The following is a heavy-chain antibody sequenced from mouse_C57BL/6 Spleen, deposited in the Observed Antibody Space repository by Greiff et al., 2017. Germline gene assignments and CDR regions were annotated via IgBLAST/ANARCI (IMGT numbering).Heavy chain of an antibody. Sequence: EVKLMESGGDLVKPGGSLKLSCAASGFTFSSYGMSWVRQTPDKRLEWVATISSGGSYTYYPDSVKGRFTISRDNAKNTLYLQMSSLKSEDTAMYYCARHPLLGGGYFDYWGQGTTLTVSS. CDR2: ISSGGSYT. J-gene: IGHJ2*01. CDR3: ARHPLLGGGYFDY. CDR1: GFTFSSYG. V-gene: IGHV5-6*01. D-gene: IGHD4-1*01.